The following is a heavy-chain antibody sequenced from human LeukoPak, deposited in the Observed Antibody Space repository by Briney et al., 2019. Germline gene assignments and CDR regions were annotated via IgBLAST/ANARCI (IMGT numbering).Heavy chain of an antibody. CDR3: ARKMMSYYDSSGYPMPPDY. CDR2: ISYDGSNK. J-gene: IGHJ4*02. Sequence: GGSPRLSCAASGFTFSSYAMHWVRQAPGKGLEWVAVISYDGSNKYYADSVKGRFTISRDNSKNTLYLQMNSLRAEDTAVYYCARKMMSYYDSSGYPMPPDYWGQGTLVTVSS. V-gene: IGHV3-30*04. CDR1: GFTFSSYA. D-gene: IGHD3-22*01.